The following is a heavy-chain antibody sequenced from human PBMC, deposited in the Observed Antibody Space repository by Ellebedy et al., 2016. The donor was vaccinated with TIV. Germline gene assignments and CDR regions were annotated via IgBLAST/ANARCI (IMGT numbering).Heavy chain of an antibody. CDR2: IKKDGSEK. Sequence: GGSLRLXCAASGFTFSVYWMSWVRQAPGRGLEFVANIKKDGSEKYYVDSVKGRFTISRDNAKNSLYLQMNSLRAEDTAFYYCARGNMGGSFDYWGQGTLVTVSS. CDR3: ARGNMGGSFDY. CDR1: GFTFSVYW. D-gene: IGHD2/OR15-2a*01. V-gene: IGHV3-7*03. J-gene: IGHJ4*02.